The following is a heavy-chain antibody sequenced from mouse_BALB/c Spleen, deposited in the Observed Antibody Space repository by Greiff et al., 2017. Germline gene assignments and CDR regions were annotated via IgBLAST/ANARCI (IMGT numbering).Heavy chain of an antibody. CDR1: GYTFSSYW. V-gene: IGHV1-9*01. D-gene: IGHD2-1*01. J-gene: IGHJ4*01. CDR2: ILPGSGST. CDR3: AREGIYGSYDAMDY. Sequence: QVQLQQSGAELMKPGASVKISCKATGYTFSSYWIEWVKQRPGHGLEWIGEILPGSGSTNYNEKFKGKATFTADTSSNTAYMQLSSLTSEDSAVYYCAREGIYGSYDAMDYWGQGTSVTVSS.